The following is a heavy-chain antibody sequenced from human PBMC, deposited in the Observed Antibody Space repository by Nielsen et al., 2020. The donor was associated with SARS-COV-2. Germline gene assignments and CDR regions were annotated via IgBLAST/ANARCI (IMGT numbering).Heavy chain of an antibody. J-gene: IGHJ1*01. Sequence: GESLKISCAVSGFTFSTYAMQWVRQAPGKGLEWVAVISYDGSTKYYADSVRGRFTISTDNSKNTLYLQMNSLKTEDTAVYYCTTGGITMVRGVMQYWGQGTLVTVSP. CDR1: GFTFSTYA. V-gene: IGHV3-30-3*01. CDR2: ISYDGSTK. CDR3: TTGGITMVRGVMQY. D-gene: IGHD3-10*01.